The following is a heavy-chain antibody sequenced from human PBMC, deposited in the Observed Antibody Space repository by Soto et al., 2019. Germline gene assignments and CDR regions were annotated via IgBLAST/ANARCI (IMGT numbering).Heavy chain of an antibody. CDR1: GFTFTNAW. CDR2: IKSKTDGGTT. D-gene: IGHD5-12*01. Sequence: EVQLVESGGGLVKPGGSLRLSCAASGFTFTNAWMNWVRQAPGKGLEWVGRIKSKTDGGTTDYVAPVKGRFTISRDDSKNTLYLQMNSLKTEDTAVYHCMMGTMDGTDVWGQGTTVTVSS. CDR3: MMGTMDGTDV. J-gene: IGHJ6*02. V-gene: IGHV3-15*07.